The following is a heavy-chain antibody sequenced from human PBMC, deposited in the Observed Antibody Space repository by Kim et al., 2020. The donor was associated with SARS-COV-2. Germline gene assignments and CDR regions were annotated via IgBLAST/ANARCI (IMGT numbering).Heavy chain of an antibody. J-gene: IGHJ5*01. V-gene: IGHV5-51*01. CDR1: GYSFHSYW. Sequence: GESLKISCKASGYSFHSYWIGWVRQMPGKGLEWMGIIYPADSDARYSPSFQGQVLLSVDKSTSTAYLQWFSLKASDTALYFCARTSYSYSCNQFDSWGQG. CDR3: ARTSYSYSCNQFDS. CDR2: IYPADSDA. D-gene: IGHD3-16*02.